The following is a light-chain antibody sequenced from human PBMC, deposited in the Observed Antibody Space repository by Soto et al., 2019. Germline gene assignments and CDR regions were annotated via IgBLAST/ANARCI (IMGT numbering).Light chain of an antibody. CDR1: SSDVGGYNF. CDR2: EVS. J-gene: IGLJ3*02. Sequence: QSALTQPPSASGSPGQSATISCTGTSSDVGGYNFVSWYQQHPGKAPKLLIYEVSKRPSGVPDRFSGSKSGNTASLTVSGLQAEDEADYYCCSYAGSNNLVXGGGTKVTVL. V-gene: IGLV2-8*01. CDR3: CSYAGSNNLV.